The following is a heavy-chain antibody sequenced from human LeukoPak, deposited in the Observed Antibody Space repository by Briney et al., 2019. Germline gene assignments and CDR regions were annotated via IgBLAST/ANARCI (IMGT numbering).Heavy chain of an antibody. J-gene: IGHJ6*02. CDR3: ASPLGRGGYNYYYYGMDV. CDR1: GGTFSSYA. Sequence: SVKVSCKASGGTFSSYAISWVRQAPGQGLEWMGGIIPIFGTANYAQKFQGRVTITADESTSTAYMELSSLRSEDTAVYYCASPLGRGGYNYYYYGMDVWGQGTTVTVSS. D-gene: IGHD5-24*01. V-gene: IGHV1-69*13. CDR2: IIPIFGTA.